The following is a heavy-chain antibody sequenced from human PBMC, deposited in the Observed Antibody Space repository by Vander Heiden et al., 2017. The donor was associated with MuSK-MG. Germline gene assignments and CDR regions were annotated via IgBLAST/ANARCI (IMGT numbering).Heavy chain of an antibody. J-gene: IGHJ6*02. D-gene: IGHD6-13*01. Sequence: QLQLVQSGAEVKKPGSSVKVSCTASGATFSNTAISWVRPAPGQGLEWLGGNIPMYVTPHYARKFEGKVTLTADKATDTAYMYLRSLRSEDTAVYYCAKARSPAGSSWPRAYGLDVWGQGTTVTVS. CDR1: GATFSNTA. CDR2: NIPMYVTP. CDR3: AKARSPAGSSWPRAYGLDV. V-gene: IGHV1-69*06.